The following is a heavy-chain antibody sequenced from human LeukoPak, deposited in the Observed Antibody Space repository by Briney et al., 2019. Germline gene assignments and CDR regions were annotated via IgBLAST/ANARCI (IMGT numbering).Heavy chain of an antibody. CDR1: GGSISNYY. J-gene: IGHJ4*02. CDR2: IYTSGST. D-gene: IGHD2-15*01. V-gene: IGHV4-4*07. Sequence: KASETLSLTCIVSGGSISNYYWSWIRQPAGKGLEWIGRIYTSGSTNYNPSLKSRVTISVDTSKNQFSLKLSSVTAADTAVYYCARNGNPRRPEDPSQVNWRRYCSGGSCSNYFDYWGQGTLVTVSS. CDR3: ARNGNPRRPEDPSQVNWRRYCSGGSCSNYFDY.